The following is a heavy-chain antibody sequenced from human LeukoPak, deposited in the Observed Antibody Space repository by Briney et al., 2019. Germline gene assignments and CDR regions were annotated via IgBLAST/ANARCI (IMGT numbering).Heavy chain of an antibody. V-gene: IGHV4-34*01. J-gene: IGHJ4*02. Sequence: SETLSLTCAVYGGSFSGYYWSWIRQPPGKGLEWIGEINHSGSPNYNPSLKSRVTISVDTSKNQFSLKLSSVSAAETDVYYCARTDCSSISCYSDYWGQGTLVTVSS. CDR3: ARTDCSSISCYSDY. CDR2: INHSGSP. D-gene: IGHD2-2*02. CDR1: GGSFSGYY.